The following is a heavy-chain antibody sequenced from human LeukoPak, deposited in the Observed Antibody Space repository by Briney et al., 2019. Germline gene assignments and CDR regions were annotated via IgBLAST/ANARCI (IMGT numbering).Heavy chain of an antibody. CDR1: GGSISSGGYY. D-gene: IGHD3-22*01. CDR2: IYYSGST. J-gene: IGHJ4*02. CDR3: ARTGRHYDDSSGADY. Sequence: SETLSLTRTVSGGSISSGGYYWSWIRQHPGKGLEWIGYIYYSGSTYYNPSLKSRVTISVDTSKNQFSLKLSSVTAADTAVYYCARTGRHYDDSSGADYWGQGTLVTVSS. V-gene: IGHV4-31*03.